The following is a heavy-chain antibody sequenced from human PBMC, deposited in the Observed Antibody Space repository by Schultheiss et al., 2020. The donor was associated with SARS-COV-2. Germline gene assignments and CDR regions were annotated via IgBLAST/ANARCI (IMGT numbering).Heavy chain of an antibody. CDR2: ISSDGSST. D-gene: IGHD5-18*01. V-gene: IGHV3-74*01. CDR3: ARDPSGYSYGSWFDP. CDR1: GFTFDDYA. J-gene: IGHJ5*02. Sequence: GGSLRLSCAASGFTFDDYAMHWVRQAPGKGLEWVSGISSDGSSTSYADSVKGRFTISRDNAKNTLYLQMNSLRAEDTAVYYCARDPSGYSYGSWFDPWGQGTLVTVSS.